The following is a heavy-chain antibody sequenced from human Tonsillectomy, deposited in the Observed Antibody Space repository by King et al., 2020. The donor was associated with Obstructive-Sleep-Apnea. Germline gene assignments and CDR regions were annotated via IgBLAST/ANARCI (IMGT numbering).Heavy chain of an antibody. CDR3: ARDGVGGHCSSTSCLGDYYYYYGMDV. CDR1: GGSISSGGYY. D-gene: IGHD2-2*01. V-gene: IGHV4-31*03. J-gene: IGHJ6*02. CDR2: IYYSGST. Sequence: QLQESGPGLVKPSQTLSLTCTVSGGSISSGGYYWSWIRQHPGKGLEWIGYIYYSGSTYYNPSLKSRVTISVDTSKNQFSLKLSSVTAADTAVYYCARDGVGGHCSSTSCLGDYYYYYGMDVWGQGTTVTVSS.